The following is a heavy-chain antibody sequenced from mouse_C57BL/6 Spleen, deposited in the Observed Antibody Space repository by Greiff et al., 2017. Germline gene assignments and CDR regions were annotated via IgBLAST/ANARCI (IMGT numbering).Heavy chain of an antibody. D-gene: IGHD1-1*01. CDR1: GFNIKDDY. V-gene: IGHV14-4*01. Sequence: VQLQQSGAELVRPGASVKLSCTASGFNIKDDYMHWVKQRPEQGLEWIGWIDPENGDTEYASKFQGKATITADTSSNTAYLQLSSLTSEDTAVYYCTTLITTVPADWGQGTLVTVSA. CDR2: IDPENGDT. J-gene: IGHJ3*01. CDR3: TTLITTVPAD.